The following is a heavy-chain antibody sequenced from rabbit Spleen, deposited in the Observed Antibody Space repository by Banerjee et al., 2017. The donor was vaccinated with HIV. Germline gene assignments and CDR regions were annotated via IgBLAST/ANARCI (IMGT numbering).Heavy chain of an antibody. D-gene: IGHD1-1*01. Sequence: QEQVEESAGGLVQPGGSLKLSCKASGFTLSSYYMNWVRQAPGKGLEWISCIAGSSSGFAYSATWATGRFTISKTSSTTVTLQMTSLTVADTATYFCARGSSGVYYYGMDLWGPGTLVTVS. V-gene: IGHV1S45*01. CDR3: ARGSSGVYYYGMDL. CDR2: IAGSSSGFA. J-gene: IGHJ6*01. CDR1: GFTLSSYYM.